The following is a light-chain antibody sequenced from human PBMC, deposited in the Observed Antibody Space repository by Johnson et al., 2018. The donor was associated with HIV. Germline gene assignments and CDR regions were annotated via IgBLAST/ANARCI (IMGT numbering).Light chain of an antibody. J-gene: IGLJ1*01. CDR3: GTLDSSLSAGV. V-gene: IGLV1-51*01. CDR2: GTT. Sequence: QSVLTQPPSVSAAAGQKVTISCSGTYSNIEHNYVSWYQQLPGTAPKLLIYGTTKRPSGIPDRFSRSKSGPSANLGITGLQTGDEADYYCGTLDSSLSAGVFGTGTKVTVL. CDR1: YSNIEHNY.